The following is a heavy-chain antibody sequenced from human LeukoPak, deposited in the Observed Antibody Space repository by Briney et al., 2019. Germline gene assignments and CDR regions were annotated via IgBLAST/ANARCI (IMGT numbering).Heavy chain of an antibody. Sequence: GGSLRLSCAAAGFTFSTYGTHWVRQAPDKGLEWVAFIWYDGSNKYYADSVKGRFTISRDNSKNTLYLQMNSLRAEDTAVYYCAREYSSSWYLWFDPWGQGTLVTVSS. D-gene: IGHD6-13*01. J-gene: IGHJ5*02. V-gene: IGHV3-33*01. CDR3: AREYSSSWYLWFDP. CDR2: IWYDGSNK. CDR1: GFTFSTYG.